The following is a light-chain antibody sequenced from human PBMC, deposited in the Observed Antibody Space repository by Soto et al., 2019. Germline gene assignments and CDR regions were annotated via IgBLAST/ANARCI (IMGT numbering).Light chain of an antibody. CDR3: LQDSSYPRT. CDR2: GAS. Sequence: AIQMTQSPSSLSASVGDRVTITCRASQGIRTELGWYQQRPGRAPKLLIYGASTFQSGVPSRFSGSGSGNDFTLTISDLQPEDFETYYCLQDSSYPRTFGQGTKIDIK. J-gene: IGKJ1*01. V-gene: IGKV1-6*01. CDR1: QGIRTE.